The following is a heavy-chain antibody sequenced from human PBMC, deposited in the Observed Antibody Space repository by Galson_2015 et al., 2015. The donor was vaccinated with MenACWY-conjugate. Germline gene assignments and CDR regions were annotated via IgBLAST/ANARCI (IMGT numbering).Heavy chain of an antibody. CDR3: ASFLEWLNFDI. J-gene: IGHJ3*02. D-gene: IGHD3-3*01. CDR2: IIPIFGTA. V-gene: IGHV1-69*13. Sequence: SVKVSCKASGGTFSSYAISWVRQAPGQGLEWMGGIIPIFGTANYAQKFQGRVTITADVSTSTAYMELSSLRSEDTAVYYCASFLEWLNFDIWGQGTMVTVSS. CDR1: GGTFSSYA.